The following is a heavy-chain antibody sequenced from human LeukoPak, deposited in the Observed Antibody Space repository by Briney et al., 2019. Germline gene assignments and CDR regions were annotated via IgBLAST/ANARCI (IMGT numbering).Heavy chain of an antibody. CDR2: INEGGDKT. CDR3: AKQYLVGDY. Sequence: GPSLRLSCAASGFVFSNFGMKWVRQAPGEGTGWVSSINEGGDKTHYADSVKGRFTISRDNSKNTLYLQMNSLRAEDTAVYYCAKQYLVGDYWGQGTLVTVSS. D-gene: IGHD3-9*01. V-gene: IGHV3-23*01. J-gene: IGHJ4*02. CDR1: GFVFSNFG.